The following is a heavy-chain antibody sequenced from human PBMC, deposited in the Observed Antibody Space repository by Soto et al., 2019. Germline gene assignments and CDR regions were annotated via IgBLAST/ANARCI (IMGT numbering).Heavy chain of an antibody. CDR2: VYYTGST. D-gene: IGHD6-6*01. CDR3: ARSIAVPSSHIDH. J-gene: IGHJ4*02. Sequence: GSLRLSCAASGFPFPQYDMRWIRQAPGKGLEWIGYVYYTGSTNYNPSLQSRVTISVDTSNKQFSLSLRLVTAAGTAVYFCARSIAVPSSHIDHWGQGIRVTVSS. CDR1: GFPFPQYD. V-gene: IGHV4-59*01.